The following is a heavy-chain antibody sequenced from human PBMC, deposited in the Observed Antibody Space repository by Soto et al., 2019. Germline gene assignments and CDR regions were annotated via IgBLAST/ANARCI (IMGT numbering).Heavy chain of an antibody. CDR2: INPNSGVT. V-gene: IGHV1-2*04. CDR3: ARESGGATATLDYYYFYMDV. CDR1: GDTFTDYY. Sequence: QVQLVQSGAEVKKPGASVTVSCRSSGDTFTDYYIHWVRQAPGQGLDWMGWINPNSGVTKYAQKFQGWVSMTRDTSIRTVYMQLSRLRSDDTAVYYCARESGGATATLDYYYFYMDVWGTGTTVTVSS. D-gene: IGHD5-12*01. J-gene: IGHJ6*03.